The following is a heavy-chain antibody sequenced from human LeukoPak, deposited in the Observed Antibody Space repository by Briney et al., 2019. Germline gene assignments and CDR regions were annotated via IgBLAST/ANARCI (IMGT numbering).Heavy chain of an antibody. D-gene: IGHD6-13*01. CDR1: GGSFSGYY. CDR2: INHSGST. Sequence: PSETLSLTCAVYGGSFSGYYWSWIRQPPGKGLEWIGGINHSGSTNYNPSLKSRVTISVDTSKNQFSLKLSSVTAADTAVYYCARTYSSSWRGPFDYWGQGTLVTVSS. J-gene: IGHJ4*02. CDR3: ARTYSSSWRGPFDY. V-gene: IGHV4-34*01.